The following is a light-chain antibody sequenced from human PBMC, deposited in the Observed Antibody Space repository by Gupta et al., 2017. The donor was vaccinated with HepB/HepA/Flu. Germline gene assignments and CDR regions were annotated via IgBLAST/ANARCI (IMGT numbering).Light chain of an antibody. V-gene: IGLV2-14*01. J-gene: IGLJ3*02. CDR1: NSDVVAYNY. CDR2: DVT. Sequence: QSALTQPASVSGSPGQSITISCTGTNSDVVAYNYVSWYQQHPGKVPKLMIYDVTYRPSGVSSRFSGSKSGNTASLTISGLQAEDEGDYFCKSYAGSNIWVFGGGTKLTVL. CDR3: KSYAGSNIWV.